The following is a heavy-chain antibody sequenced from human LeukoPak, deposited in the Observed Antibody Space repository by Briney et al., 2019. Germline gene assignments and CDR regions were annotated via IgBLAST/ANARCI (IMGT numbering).Heavy chain of an antibody. V-gene: IGHV3-13*01. D-gene: IGHD6-13*01. Sequence: GGSLRLSCAASGFTFRGYDMHWVRQATGKGLEWVSGIGTAGGIYYPGSVKGRFTISRENAKNSLYLQMNSLRAGDTAVYYCARAAYSSTWYSRYFDLWGRGTLVTVSS. CDR3: ARAAYSSTWYSRYFDL. CDR1: GFTFRGYD. CDR2: IGTAGGI. J-gene: IGHJ2*01.